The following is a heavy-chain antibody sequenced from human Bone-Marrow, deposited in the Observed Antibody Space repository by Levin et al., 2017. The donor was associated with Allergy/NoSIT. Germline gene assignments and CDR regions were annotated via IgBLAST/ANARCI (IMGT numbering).Heavy chain of an antibody. CDR1: EFTVSNNY. CDR3: SRKTDSSPPGDY. J-gene: IGHJ4*02. CDR2: IYSSGVT. Sequence: QPGGSLRLSCIVSEFTVSNNYMSWVRQAPGKGLEWVSTIYSSGVTNYADSVKGRFIISRDKSKNTLYLQTNRLRDEDTAVYYCSRKTDSSPPGDYWGQGTLVTVSS. V-gene: IGHV3-53*01. D-gene: IGHD6-13*01.